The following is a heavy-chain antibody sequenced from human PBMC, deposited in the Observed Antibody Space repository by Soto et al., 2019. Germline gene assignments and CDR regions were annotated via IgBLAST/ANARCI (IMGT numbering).Heavy chain of an antibody. D-gene: IGHD4-17*01. CDR3: ARTDYGGTYFDY. Sequence: ESGGGVVQPGRSLRLSCAASGFTFSSYGMHWVRQAPGKGLEWVAVIWYDGSNKYYADSVKGRFTISRDNSKNTLYLQMNSLRAEDTAVYYWARTDYGGTYFDYWGQGTLVTVSS. J-gene: IGHJ4*02. V-gene: IGHV3-33*01. CDR2: IWYDGSNK. CDR1: GFTFSSYG.